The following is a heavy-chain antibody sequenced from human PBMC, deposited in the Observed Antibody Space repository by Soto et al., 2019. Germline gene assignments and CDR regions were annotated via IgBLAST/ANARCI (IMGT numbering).Heavy chain of an antibody. CDR2: ITSTGGDT. J-gene: IGHJ6*02. V-gene: IGHV3-23*01. CDR3: TKASSDRHHMDV. CDR1: GFTFSNFV. Sequence: GSLILSCAASGFTFSNFVMRWVRQTPGKGLEWVSTITSTGGDTYYTDSVKGRFTISRDNSKNTLYLQMSSLRAEDTALYYCTKASSDRHHMDVWGQGTTVTVFS.